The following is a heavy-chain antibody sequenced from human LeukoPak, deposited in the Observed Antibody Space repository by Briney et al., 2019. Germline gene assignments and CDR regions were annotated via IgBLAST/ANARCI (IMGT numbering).Heavy chain of an antibody. CDR3: AKDLMYYYDSSGFVNDY. D-gene: IGHD3-22*01. J-gene: IGHJ4*02. CDR2: ISGSGGST. V-gene: IGHV3-23*01. CDR1: GFTFSSYA. Sequence: HPGGSLRLSCAASGFTFSSYAMSWVRQAPGKGLEWVSAISGSGGSTYYADSVKGRFTISRDNSKNTLYLQMNSLRAEDTALYYCAKDLMYYYDSSGFVNDYWGQGTLVTVSS.